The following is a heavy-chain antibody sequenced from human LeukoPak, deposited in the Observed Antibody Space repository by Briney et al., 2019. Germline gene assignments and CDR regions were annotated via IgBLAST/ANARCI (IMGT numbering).Heavy chain of an antibody. CDR3: AREGLGELTLDY. D-gene: IGHD3-16*01. Sequence: GGSLRLSCTGSGFTVSSSYMSWVRRAPGKGLEWVSLIYSEGTTYYADSVKGRFTISSDTSKNTLYLQMNSLRADDTAVYYCAREGLGELTLDYWGQGTLVTVSS. J-gene: IGHJ4*02. CDR2: IYSEGTT. V-gene: IGHV3-53*01. CDR1: GFTVSSSY.